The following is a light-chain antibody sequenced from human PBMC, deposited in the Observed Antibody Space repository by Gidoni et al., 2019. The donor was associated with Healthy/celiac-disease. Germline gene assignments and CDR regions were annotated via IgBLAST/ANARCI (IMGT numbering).Light chain of an antibody. Sequence: EIVLTQSPATLSLSPGERATLSCRASQRVSSYLAWYQQKTGQAPRLLIYAASNRATGIPARFSGSGAGTDFTLTISSLEPEDFAVYYCQQRSNWPPSLTFGGGTKVEIK. CDR2: AAS. CDR1: QRVSSY. V-gene: IGKV3-11*01. CDR3: QQRSNWPPSLT. J-gene: IGKJ4*01.